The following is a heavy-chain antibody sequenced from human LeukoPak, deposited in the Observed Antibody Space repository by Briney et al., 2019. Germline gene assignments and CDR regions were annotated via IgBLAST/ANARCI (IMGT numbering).Heavy chain of an antibody. D-gene: IGHD3-3*01. CDR1: GYTLTESP. CDR3: ARGLGVFWSGYYALRY. CDR2: IDPEDGEL. V-gene: IGHV1-24*01. Sequence: ASVKVSCKVSGYTLTESPIHWVRQAPGKGLEWMGGIDPEDGELIYAQKFQGRVMMTVDTSTVTAYMELGSLRSEDTAVYYCARGLGVFWSGYYALRYWGQGTLVTVS. J-gene: IGHJ4*02.